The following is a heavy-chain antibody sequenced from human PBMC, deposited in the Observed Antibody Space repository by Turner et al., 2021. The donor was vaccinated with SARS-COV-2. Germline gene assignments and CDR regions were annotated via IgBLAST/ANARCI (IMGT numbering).Heavy chain of an antibody. V-gene: IGHV4-39*01. J-gene: IGHJ4*02. Sequence: QLQLQESGPGLVKPSETLSLTCNVSGGSVSSSDHYWDWIRQPPGKVLDWIGSIHYIGTTYYNPSLKSRVTISLDTSNNQFSLNLTSVTAADTAVYFCARRGRASRFSFDYWGQGRLLTVSS. CDR2: IHYIGTT. CDR3: ARRGRASRFSFDY. D-gene: IGHD1-26*01. CDR1: GGSVSSSDHY.